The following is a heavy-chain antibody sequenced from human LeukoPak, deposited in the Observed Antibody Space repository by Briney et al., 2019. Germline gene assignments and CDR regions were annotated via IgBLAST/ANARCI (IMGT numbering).Heavy chain of an antibody. CDR1: GFSFSSYA. D-gene: IGHD5-18*01. CDR2: MSYDGGTT. CDR3: ARDRKTDGYFYWYFDL. J-gene: IGHJ2*01. V-gene: IGHV3-30-3*01. Sequence: GGSLRLSCAASGFSFSSYAMNWVRQAPGKGLEWVAVMSYDGGTTYYADSLKGRVTISRDNSRNTLYLQMNSLRTEDTAVYYCARDRKTDGYFYWYFDLWGRGTLVTVSS.